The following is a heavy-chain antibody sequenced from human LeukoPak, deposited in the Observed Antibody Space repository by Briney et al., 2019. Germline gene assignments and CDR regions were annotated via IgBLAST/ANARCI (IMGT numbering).Heavy chain of an antibody. CDR3: VKSYGSGSHYYYYMDV. CDR2: TSYDGSNK. D-gene: IGHD3-10*01. J-gene: IGHJ6*03. Sequence: GGSLRLSCAASAFTFSSYGMHWVRQAPGKGLEWVAVTSYDGSNKYYSDSVKGRFTISRDNSKNTLYLQMSSLRAEDTAVYYCVKSYGSGSHYYYYMDVWGKGTTVTVSS. V-gene: IGHV3-30*18. CDR1: AFTFSSYG.